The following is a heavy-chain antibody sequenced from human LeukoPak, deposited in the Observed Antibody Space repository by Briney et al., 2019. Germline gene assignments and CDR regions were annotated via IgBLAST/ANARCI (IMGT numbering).Heavy chain of an antibody. D-gene: IGHD3-22*01. CDR3: ARVPSSGYCSHFDY. CDR2: IWYDGSNK. Sequence: PGRSLRLPCAASGFTFSSYGMHWVRQAPGKGLEWVAVIWYDGSNKYYADSVKGRFTISRDNSKNTLFLQMNSLRAEDTAVYYCARVPSSGYCSHFDYWGQGTLVTVSS. V-gene: IGHV3-33*01. CDR1: GFTFSSYG. J-gene: IGHJ4*02.